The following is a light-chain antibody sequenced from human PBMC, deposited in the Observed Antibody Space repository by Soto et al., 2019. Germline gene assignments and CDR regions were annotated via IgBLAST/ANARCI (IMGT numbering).Light chain of an antibody. V-gene: IGKV3-20*01. Sequence: IVVGHSPWILSLSPRGRACLYFMASQYVSNDYLAWYQQRPGQAPRLLIYDASRRATGIPDRFSGSGSGTDFSLTISRLEPENFAVYYRQQYGSSPITFGQGTRLEI. CDR3: QQYGSSPIT. CDR2: DAS. CDR1: QYVSNDY. J-gene: IGKJ5*01.